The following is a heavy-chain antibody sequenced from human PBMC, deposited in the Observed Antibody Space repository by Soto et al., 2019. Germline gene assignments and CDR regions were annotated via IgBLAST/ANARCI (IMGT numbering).Heavy chain of an antibody. D-gene: IGHD2-2*01. V-gene: IGHV1-69*01. J-gene: IGHJ6*02. CDR3: ARGDLGYCSSTSWYSNYYYYGMDV. CDR1: GGTFSSYA. CDR2: IIPIFGTA. Sequence: QVQLVQSGAEVKKPGSSVKVSCKASGGTFSSYAISWVRQAPGQGLEWMGGIIPIFGTANYAQKFQGRVTITADESTSTAYMELSSLRSEDTAVYYCARGDLGYCSSTSWYSNYYYYGMDVWGQGTTVTVSS.